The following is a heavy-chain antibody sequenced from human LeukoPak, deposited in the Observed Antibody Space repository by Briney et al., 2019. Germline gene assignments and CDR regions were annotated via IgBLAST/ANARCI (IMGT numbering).Heavy chain of an antibody. CDR2: ISYDGTNK. Sequence: PGGSLRLSCVASGFTFSSYAIHWVRQAPGKGLECVAVISYDGTNKYYADSVRGRFTISRDNSKNTLYLQKDSLRAEDTAVYYCARDLSFLDFYDSSGYFGTWGQGTLVTVPS. V-gene: IGHV3-30*01. J-gene: IGHJ5*02. CDR3: ARDLSFLDFYDSSGYFGT. CDR1: GFTFSSYA. D-gene: IGHD3-22*01.